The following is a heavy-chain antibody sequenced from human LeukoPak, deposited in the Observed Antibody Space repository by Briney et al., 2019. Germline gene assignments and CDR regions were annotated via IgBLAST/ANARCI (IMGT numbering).Heavy chain of an antibody. CDR3: ARDVISYYYDSSGSPIGSHFDY. CDR1: GYTFTSNY. CDR2: INPSGGST. Sequence: VSAKVSCKASGYTFTSNYIHWLRQAPGQGLEWMGLINPSGGSTSYAQKFQGRVTMTRDTSTSTVYMELSSLRSEDTAVYYCARDVISYYYDSSGSPIGSHFDYWGQGTLVTVSS. D-gene: IGHD3-22*01. V-gene: IGHV1-46*01. J-gene: IGHJ4*02.